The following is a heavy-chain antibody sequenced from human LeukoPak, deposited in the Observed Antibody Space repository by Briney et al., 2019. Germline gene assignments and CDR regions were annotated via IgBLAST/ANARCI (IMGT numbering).Heavy chain of an antibody. Sequence: SETLSLTCAVYGGSFSAYYWSWIRQPPGKGLEWIGDITHSGSTNYNPSLKSRVTISVDTSKNQFSLKLSSVTAADTAVYYCARVVGDSKHNWFDPWGQGTLVTVSS. CDR3: ARVVGDSKHNWFDP. J-gene: IGHJ5*02. CDR1: GGSFSAYY. D-gene: IGHD2-21*02. CDR2: ITHSGST. V-gene: IGHV4-34*01.